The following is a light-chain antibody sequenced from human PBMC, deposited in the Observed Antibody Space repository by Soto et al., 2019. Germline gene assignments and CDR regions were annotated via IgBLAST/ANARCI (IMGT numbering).Light chain of an antibody. CDR3: QQRSSGYS. V-gene: IGKV3-11*01. Sequence: IVLTQSPATLSLSPGERATLSCKASQSISGYLAWYQQKPGQAPRLLVYDASNRPTVVPARFSGSGFGTDFTLTSTSLEPEDSAVYYCQQRSSGYSFGPGTKLEIK. J-gene: IGKJ2*01. CDR2: DAS. CDR1: QSISGY.